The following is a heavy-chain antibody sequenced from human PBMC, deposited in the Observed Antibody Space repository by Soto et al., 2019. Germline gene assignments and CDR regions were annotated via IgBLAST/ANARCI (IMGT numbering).Heavy chain of an antibody. V-gene: IGHV3-74*01. J-gene: IGHJ5*02. CDR3: TRESGDWPLNWFDP. CDR1: GFNFSNHW. D-gene: IGHD2-21*02. Sequence: GGSLRLSCAASGFNFSNHWMHWVRQRPAEGLVWVSRITSDGKSKAYAESVKGRFAISRDNAKNTLYLQMNGLTAEDTAVYYCTRESGDWPLNWFDPWGQGTLVTVSS. CDR2: ITSDGKSK.